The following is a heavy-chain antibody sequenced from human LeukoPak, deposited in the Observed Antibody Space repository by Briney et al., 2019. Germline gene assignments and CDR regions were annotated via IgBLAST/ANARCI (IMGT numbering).Heavy chain of an antibody. CDR2: INHSGST. J-gene: IGHJ5*02. CDR3: ARARSYYDYVWGSYRYSRGWFDP. Sequence: PSETLSLTCAVYGGSFSGYYWSWIRQPPGKGLEWIGEINHSGSTNYNPSLKGRVTISVDTSKNQFSLKLSSVTAADTAVYYCARARSYYDYVWGSYRYSRGWFDPWGQGTLVTVSS. CDR1: GGSFSGYY. V-gene: IGHV4-34*01. D-gene: IGHD3-16*02.